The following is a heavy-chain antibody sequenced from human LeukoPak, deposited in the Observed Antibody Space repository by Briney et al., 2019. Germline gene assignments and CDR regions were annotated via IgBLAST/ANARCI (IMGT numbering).Heavy chain of an antibody. V-gene: IGHV4-31*03. CDR3: ARGGYSYGSSYWYFDL. Sequence: SQTLSLTCTVSGGSISSGGYYWSWIRQHPGKGLEWIGYIYYSGSTYYNPSLKSRVTISVDTSKNQFSLKLSSVTAADTAVYYCARGGYSYGSSYWYFDLWGRGTLVTVSS. J-gene: IGHJ2*01. CDR1: GGSISSGGYY. D-gene: IGHD5-18*01. CDR2: IYYSGST.